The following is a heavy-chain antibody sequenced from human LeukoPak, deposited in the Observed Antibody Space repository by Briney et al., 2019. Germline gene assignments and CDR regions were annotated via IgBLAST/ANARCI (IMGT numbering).Heavy chain of an antibody. J-gene: IGHJ4*02. CDR3: ARDSPLGDY. Sequence: GGSLRLSCAASRFTFNSYAMSWVRQAPGKGREWVAVIGGSKGITFYVGSVKGRFTISRDNSKNPLYLQMNSLRAEDTAVYSCARDSPLGDYWGQGTLVTVSS. CDR2: IGGSKGIT. V-gene: IGHV3-23*01. D-gene: IGHD1-26*01. CDR1: RFTFNSYA.